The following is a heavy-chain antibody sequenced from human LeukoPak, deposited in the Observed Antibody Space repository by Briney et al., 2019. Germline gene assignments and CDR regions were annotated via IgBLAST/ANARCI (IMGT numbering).Heavy chain of an antibody. J-gene: IGHJ5*02. D-gene: IGHD6-19*01. CDR2: VYYSGST. Sequence: PSETLSLTCTVSSGSISNYYWSWIRQPPGKGLEWIGYVYYSGSTNYNPSLKSRVTISVDTSNRQFSLRLSSVTAADTAVYYCARISHSSGWYNWFDPWGQGTLVTVSS. CDR3: ARISHSSGWYNWFDP. CDR1: SGSISNYY. V-gene: IGHV4-59*08.